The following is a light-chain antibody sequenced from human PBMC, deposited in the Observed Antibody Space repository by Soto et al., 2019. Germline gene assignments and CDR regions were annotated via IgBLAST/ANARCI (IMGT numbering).Light chain of an antibody. CDR1: QSIGLA. CDR3: QQRTDRPPWT. J-gene: IGKJ1*01. Sequence: EIVLTQSPATLSLSPGERATLSCRASQSIGLAIAWYHHKPGQAPRLLIFDASQRATGIPARFRGSGSGTDFTLSISSLEPEDFAVYYCQQRTDRPPWTFGQGTKV. V-gene: IGKV3-11*01. CDR2: DAS.